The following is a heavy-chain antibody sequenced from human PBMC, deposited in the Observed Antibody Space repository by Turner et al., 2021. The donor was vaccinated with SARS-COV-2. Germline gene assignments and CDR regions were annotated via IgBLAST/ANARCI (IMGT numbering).Heavy chain of an antibody. J-gene: IGHJ4*02. Sequence: EVQLMESGGGLTQPGGSLRPPCLASGFSFRGYAMGWVRHFPGKGLEWVSSLSGSGESAYYAESVRGRFTISRDNSRNTLHLQMNTLRAGDTALYYCARCGSSGGTPHFDYWGQGIQVTVSS. D-gene: IGHD5-12*01. V-gene: IGHV3-23*01. CDR2: LSGSGESA. CDR1: GFSFRGYA. CDR3: ARCGSSGGTPHFDY.